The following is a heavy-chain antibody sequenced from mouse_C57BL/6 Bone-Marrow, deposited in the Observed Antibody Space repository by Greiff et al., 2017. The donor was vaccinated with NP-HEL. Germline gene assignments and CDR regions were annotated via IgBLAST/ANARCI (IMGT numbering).Heavy chain of an antibody. J-gene: IGHJ4*01. CDR2: IHPSSGYT. V-gene: IGHV1-4*01. CDR1: GYTFTSYT. Sequence: QVQLQQSGAELARPGASVKMSCKASGYTFTSYTMHWVKQRPGQGLEWIGYIHPSSGYTKYNQKFKDKATLTADKSSSTAYMQLSSLTSEDSAVYYCARKIRSYLYAMDYWGQGTSVTVSS. D-gene: IGHD1-1*01. CDR3: ARKIRSYLYAMDY.